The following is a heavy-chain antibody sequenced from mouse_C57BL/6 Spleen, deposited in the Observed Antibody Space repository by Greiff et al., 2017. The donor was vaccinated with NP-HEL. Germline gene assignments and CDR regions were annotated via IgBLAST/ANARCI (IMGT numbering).Heavy chain of an antibody. CDR1: GYTFTSYW. J-gene: IGHJ3*01. CDR3: ARSYDYDGAWFAY. D-gene: IGHD2-4*01. Sequence: VQLQQSGAELVKPGASVKMSCKASGYTFTSYWITWVKQRPGQGLEWIGDIYPGSGSTNYNEKFKSKATLTVDTSSSTAYMQLSSLTSEDSAVYYCARSYDYDGAWFAYWGQGTLVTVAA. V-gene: IGHV1-55*01. CDR2: IYPGSGST.